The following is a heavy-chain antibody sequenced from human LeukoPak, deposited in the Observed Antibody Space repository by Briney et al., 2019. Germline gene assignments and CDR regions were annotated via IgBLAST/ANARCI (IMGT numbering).Heavy chain of an antibody. V-gene: IGHV4-39*01. CDR3: ARHSSQDLVVVPESVFDP. CDR1: GGSISSSSYY. CDR2: IYYSGST. J-gene: IGHJ5*02. D-gene: IGHD2-2*01. Sequence: PSETLSLTCTVSGGSISSSSYYWGWIRQPPGKGLEWIGSIYYSGSTYYNPSLKSRVTISVDTSKNQFSLKLSSVTAADTAVYYCARHSSQDLVVVPESVFDPWGQGTLVTVSS.